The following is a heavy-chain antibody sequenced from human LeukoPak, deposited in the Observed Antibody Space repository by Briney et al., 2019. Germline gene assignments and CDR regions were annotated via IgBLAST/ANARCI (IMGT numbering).Heavy chain of an antibody. V-gene: IGHV3-30*02. J-gene: IGHJ4*02. CDR3: AKSMVRGVILDY. Sequence: GGSLRLSCAASGFTFSSNDMNWVRQAPGKGLEWVAFIMYDGSDKYYADSVKGRFTISRDNSKNTLYLQMNSLRAEDTAVYYCAKSMVRGVILDYWGQGTLVTVSS. CDR1: GFTFSSND. CDR2: IMYDGSDK. D-gene: IGHD3-10*01.